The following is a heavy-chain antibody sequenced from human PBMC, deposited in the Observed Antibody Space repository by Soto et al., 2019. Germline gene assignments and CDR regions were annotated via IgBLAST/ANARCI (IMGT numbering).Heavy chain of an antibody. CDR3: ARVYCSSTSCYSGGYMDV. J-gene: IGHJ6*03. Sequence: PSETLSLTCAVSSGSFSSSNWWSWVRQPPGKGLEWIGEIYHSGSTNYNPSLKSRVTISVDKSKNQFSLKLSSVTAADTAVYYCARVYCSSTSCYSGGYMDVWGKGTTVTVSS. V-gene: IGHV4-4*02. CDR2: IYHSGST. CDR1: SGSFSSSNW. D-gene: IGHD2-2*01.